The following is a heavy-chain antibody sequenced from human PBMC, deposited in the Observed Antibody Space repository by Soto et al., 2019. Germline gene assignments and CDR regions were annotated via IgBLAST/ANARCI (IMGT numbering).Heavy chain of an antibody. CDR2: INPNSGGT. CDR3: ARGGAVASSVYYYYGMDV. V-gene: IGHV1-2*04. CDR1: GYTFTGYY. Sequence: QVQLVQSGAEVKKPGASVKVSCKASGYTFTGYYMHWVRQAPGQGLEWMGWINPNSGGTNYAQKFQGWVTMTRDTSISTAYMELSRLRSDDTAVYYCARGGAVASSVYYYYGMDVWGQGTTVTVSS. J-gene: IGHJ6*02. D-gene: IGHD6-19*01.